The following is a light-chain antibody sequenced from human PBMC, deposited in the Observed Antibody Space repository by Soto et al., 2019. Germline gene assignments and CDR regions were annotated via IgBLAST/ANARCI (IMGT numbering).Light chain of an antibody. V-gene: IGKV1-6*01. CDR3: HQYDRSAIFT. Sequence: AIQLTQSPSSLSASVGDRVTITCRASQAIRNDLAWYQQKSGEAPRLLIYAASTLQSGVSSRFSGSGSGTDFTLTINRLEPEDFAVFYCHQYDRSAIFTFGPGTTVDIK. CDR1: QAIRND. CDR2: AAS. J-gene: IGKJ3*01.